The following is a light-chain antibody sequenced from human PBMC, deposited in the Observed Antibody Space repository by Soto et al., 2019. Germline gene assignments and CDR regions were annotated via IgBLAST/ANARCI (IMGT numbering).Light chain of an antibody. CDR2: EVN. Sequence: QSALTQPASVSGSPGQSITISCTGTSSDVGTYDYVSWYQQHPGKAPRLIIYEVNYRPSGISDRFSGSKSGNTASLTIFGLQAEDEADYYVSSYSSDSQWVFGGGTKLTVL. CDR1: SSDVGTYDY. J-gene: IGLJ3*02. V-gene: IGLV2-14*01. CDR3: SSYSSDSQWV.